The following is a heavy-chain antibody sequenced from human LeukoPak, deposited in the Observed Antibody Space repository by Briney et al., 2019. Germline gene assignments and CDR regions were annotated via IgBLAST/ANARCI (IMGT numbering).Heavy chain of an antibody. D-gene: IGHD6-6*01. CDR1: GDSVSTNSAT. CDR3: AREFQQQLDGVPYYYGLDV. CDR2: AYYRSKWYK. J-gene: IGHJ6*02. Sequence: SQTLSLACAISGDSVSTNSATWNWIRQSPSRGLEWLGRAYYRSKWYKDYAVSVKSRIIINPDTSKNQFSLQLNSVTPEDTAVYYCAREFQQQLDGVPYYYGLDVWGQGTTVTVSS. V-gene: IGHV6-1*01.